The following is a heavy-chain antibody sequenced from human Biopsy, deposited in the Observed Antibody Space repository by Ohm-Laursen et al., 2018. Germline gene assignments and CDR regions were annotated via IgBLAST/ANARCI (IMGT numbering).Heavy chain of an antibody. J-gene: IGHJ5*02. CDR2: IFYSGIT. CDR3: ARHPTGFWFDP. V-gene: IGHV4-39*01. CDR1: GGSVSSNAAY. Sequence: GTLSLTCTVSGGSVSSNAAYWAWIRQPPGKGLESIGSIFYSGITYYNPSLQSRVTMSVDTSKNQFSLNLTSLTAADTAVYYCARHPTGFWFDPWGQGTLVIVSS.